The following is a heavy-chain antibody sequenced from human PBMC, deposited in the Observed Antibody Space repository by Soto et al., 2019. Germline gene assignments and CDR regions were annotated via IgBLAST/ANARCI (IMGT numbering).Heavy chain of an antibody. CDR1: GFTFSSYA. J-gene: IGHJ4*02. D-gene: IGHD2-15*01. CDR2: ISGRGENA. V-gene: IGHV3-23*01. Sequence: EVQLLESGGDLVQPGGSLRLSCAASGFTFSSYAMNWVRHTPGKGLQWVSAISGRGENAYYADSVKGRFTISRDNSKNTLYLQMHGLTVEDTAIYYCAKEPTAVDPRDLFGGNPPADYWGQGTLVTVSS. CDR3: AKEPTAVDPRDLFGGNPPADY.